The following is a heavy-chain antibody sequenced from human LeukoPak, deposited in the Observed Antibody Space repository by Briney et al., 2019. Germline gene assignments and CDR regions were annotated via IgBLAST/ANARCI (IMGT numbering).Heavy chain of an antibody. J-gene: IGHJ4*02. D-gene: IGHD3-22*01. Sequence: GGSLRLSCAASGFTFSTYEMNWVRQTPGKGLEWVSYISSSGSTKYYADSVKGRFTISRDNAKDSLYLQMNSLRAEDTAVYYCAKVTNYYDSSGYLDYWGQGTLVTVSS. CDR1: GFTFSTYE. CDR2: ISSSGSTK. V-gene: IGHV3-48*03. CDR3: AKVTNYYDSSGYLDY.